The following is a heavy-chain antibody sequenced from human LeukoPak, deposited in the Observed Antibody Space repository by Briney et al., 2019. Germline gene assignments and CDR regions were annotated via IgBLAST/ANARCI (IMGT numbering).Heavy chain of an antibody. CDR1: GGSISSPSYF. Sequence: PSETLSLTCSVSGGSISSPSYFWGWIRQPPGKGLEWIASVHFSGSLYLNPSLKSRVTMSVDTSKNQFSLKLSSLTAADTAVYYCANAKWELQGYHFDYWGQGTLSPSPQ. D-gene: IGHD1-26*01. V-gene: IGHV4-39*07. J-gene: IGHJ4*02. CDR2: VHFSGSL. CDR3: ANAKWELQGYHFDY.